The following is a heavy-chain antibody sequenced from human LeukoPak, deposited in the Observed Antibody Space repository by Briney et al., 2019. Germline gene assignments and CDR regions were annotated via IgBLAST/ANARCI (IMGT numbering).Heavy chain of an antibody. CDR1: GFTFGDYV. J-gene: IGHJ3*02. CDR2: MKSTAHGGTT. Sequence: GGSLRLSCTGSGFTFGDYVVNWVRQAPGKGLEWVGFMKSTAHGGTTKYAAYVKGRFTISRDDSKRVAYLQMNSLTTEDEAVYFCTRDVFVVQREEPSRWGFAFDIWGQGTVVTVSS. D-gene: IGHD2-2*01. CDR3: TRDVFVVQREEPSRWGFAFDI. V-gene: IGHV3-49*04.